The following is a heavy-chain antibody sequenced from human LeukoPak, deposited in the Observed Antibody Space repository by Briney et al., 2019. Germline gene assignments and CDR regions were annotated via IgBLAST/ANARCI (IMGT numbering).Heavy chain of an antibody. CDR3: AKVSGEWLLLGAFDI. J-gene: IGHJ3*02. CDR2: ISYDGSNK. V-gene: IGHV3-30*18. Sequence: PGGSLRLSCAASGLTFSSYGMHWVRQAPGKGLEWVAVISYDGSNKYYADSVKGRFTISRDNSKNTLYLQMNSLRAEDTAVYYCAKVSGEWLLLGAFDIWGQGTMVTVSS. CDR1: GLTFSSYG. D-gene: IGHD3-22*01.